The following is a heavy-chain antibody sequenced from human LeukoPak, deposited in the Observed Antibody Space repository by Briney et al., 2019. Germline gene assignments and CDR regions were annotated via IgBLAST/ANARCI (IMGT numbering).Heavy chain of an antibody. J-gene: IGHJ4*02. CDR2: IYYTGGT. V-gene: IGHV4-59*12. CDR1: GGSIGSDY. Sequence: SETLSLTCTVSGGSIGSDYWTWIRQPPGKGLEYIGYIYYTGGTNYNPSLKSRVTISVDTSKNQFSLKLSSVTAADTAVYFCAKDGNSGWVIDNWGQGTLVTVSS. CDR3: AKDGNSGWVIDN. D-gene: IGHD6-19*01.